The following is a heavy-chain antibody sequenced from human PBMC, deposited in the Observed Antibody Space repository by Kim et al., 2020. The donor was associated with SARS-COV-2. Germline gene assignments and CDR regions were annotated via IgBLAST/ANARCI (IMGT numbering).Heavy chain of an antibody. CDR1: GFMFSSYW. CDR3: ARAPYSGSYYGYWYFDL. CDR2: INDDETTT. Sequence: GGSLRLSCAASGFMFSSYWIHWVRQAPGKGLVWVSRINDDETTTTYADSVKGRFTISRDNAKNTVYLQMSSLRAEDTAVYYCARAPYSGSYYGYWYFDLWGRGTLVTVSS. V-gene: IGHV3-74*01. D-gene: IGHD1-26*01. J-gene: IGHJ2*01.